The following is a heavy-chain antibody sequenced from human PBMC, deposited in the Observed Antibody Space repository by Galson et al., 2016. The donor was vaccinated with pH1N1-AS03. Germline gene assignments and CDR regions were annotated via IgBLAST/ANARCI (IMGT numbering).Heavy chain of an antibody. CDR1: GFTFSSYW. CDR2: IKQDGSVE. CDR3: ARAVGGGDSF. D-gene: IGHD4-23*01. J-gene: IGHJ4*02. V-gene: IGHV3-7*01. Sequence: SLRLSCAASGFTFSSYWMTWVRQAPGKGLEWVANIKQDGSVEYYVDSVKGRFTISRDNAKNSLYLQMNSLRDEDTAVYYCARAVGGGDSFWSQGTLVTVSA.